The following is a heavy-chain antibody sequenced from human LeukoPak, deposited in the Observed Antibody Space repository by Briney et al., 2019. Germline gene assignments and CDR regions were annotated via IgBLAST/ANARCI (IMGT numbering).Heavy chain of an antibody. Sequence: GGSLRLSCAASGFTFSSYAMHWVRQAPGKGLEWVAVISYDGSNKYYADSVKGRFTISRDNSKNTLYLQMNSLRAEDTAVYYCAKDRRTYYYYYGMDVWGQGTTVTVSS. V-gene: IGHV3-30-3*01. CDR1: GFTFSSYA. J-gene: IGHJ6*02. D-gene: IGHD1-14*01. CDR2: ISYDGSNK. CDR3: AKDRRTYYYYYGMDV.